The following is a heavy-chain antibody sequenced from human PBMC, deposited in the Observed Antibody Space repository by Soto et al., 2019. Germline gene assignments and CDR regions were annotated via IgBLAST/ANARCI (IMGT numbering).Heavy chain of an antibody. V-gene: IGHV3-33*01. D-gene: IGHD4-17*01. CDR2: IWYDGSNK. CDR1: GFTFSSYG. CDR3: ARCPTGDRYDSYVMVV. J-gene: IGHJ6*02. Sequence: QVQLVESGGGVVQPGRSLRLSCAASGFTFSSYGMHWVRQAPGNGLEWVSVIWYDGSNKYYADAVQGRFTISRDNSKNTLYLQMISLLAQDTAVYYCARCPTGDRYDSYVMVVWFQGPTVNVSS.